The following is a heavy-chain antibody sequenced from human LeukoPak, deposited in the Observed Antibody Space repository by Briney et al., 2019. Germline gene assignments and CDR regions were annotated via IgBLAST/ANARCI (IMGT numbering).Heavy chain of an antibody. CDR2: IIPIFGTA. D-gene: IGHD1-26*01. CDR3: AREVGHQYDY. Sequence: ASVKVSCKASGGTFSSYAISWVRQAPGQGLEWMGGIIPIFGTANYAQKFQGRVTITADESTSTAYMELSRVRSEDTAVYYCAREVGHQYDYWGQGTLVTVSS. CDR1: GGTFSSYA. V-gene: IGHV1-69*13. J-gene: IGHJ4*02.